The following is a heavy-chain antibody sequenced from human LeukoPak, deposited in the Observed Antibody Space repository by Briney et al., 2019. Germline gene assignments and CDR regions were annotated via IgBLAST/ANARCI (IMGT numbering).Heavy chain of an antibody. CDR2: INPNSGGT. V-gene: IGHV1-2*02. J-gene: IGHJ4*02. D-gene: IGHD6-13*01. CDR3: ARVFTGYGSNPEIDY. CDR1: GYTFTGYY. Sequence: ASVKVSCKASGYTFTGYYMHWVRQAPGQGLEWMGWINPNSGGTNYAQKFQGRVTMTRDTSISTAYMELSRLRSDDTAVYYCARVFTGYGSNPEIDYWGQGTLVTVSS.